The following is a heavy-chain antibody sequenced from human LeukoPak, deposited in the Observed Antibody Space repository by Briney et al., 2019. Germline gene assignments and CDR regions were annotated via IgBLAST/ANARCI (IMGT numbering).Heavy chain of an antibody. CDR3: ARDSAVTGGLDYYYYMDV. Sequence: PSETLSLTCTVSGGSISSYYWSWIRQPAGKGLEWIGRIYTSGSTNYNPSLKSRVTMSVDTSKNQFSLKLSSVTAADTAVYYCARDSAVTGGLDYYYYMDVWGKGTTVTVSS. J-gene: IGHJ6*03. CDR1: GGSISSYY. D-gene: IGHD1-14*01. V-gene: IGHV4-4*07. CDR2: IYTSGST.